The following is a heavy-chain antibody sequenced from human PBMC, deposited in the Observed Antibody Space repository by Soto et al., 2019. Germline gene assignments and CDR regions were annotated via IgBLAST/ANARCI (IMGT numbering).Heavy chain of an antibody. CDR1: GGSFSGYY. CDR3: ARDTANNYYYYGMDV. Sequence: SETLSLTCAVYGGSFSGYYWSWIRQPPGKGLEWIGEINHSGSTNYNPSLKSRVTISVDTSKNQFSLKLSSVTAADTAVYYCARDTANNYYYYGMDVWGQGTTVTVSS. D-gene: IGHD4-17*01. J-gene: IGHJ6*02. CDR2: INHSGST. V-gene: IGHV4-34*01.